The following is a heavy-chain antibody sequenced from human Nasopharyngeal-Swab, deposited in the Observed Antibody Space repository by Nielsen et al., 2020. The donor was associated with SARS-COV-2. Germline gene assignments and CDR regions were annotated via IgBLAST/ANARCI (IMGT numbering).Heavy chain of an antibody. D-gene: IGHD6-13*01. CDR3: ARDLSIAAASI. CDR2: ISYDGSNK. V-gene: IGHV3-30-3*01. J-gene: IGHJ4*02. Sequence: WIRQPPGKGLEWVAVISYDGSNKYYADSVKGRFTISRDNSKNTLYLQMNSPRAEDTAVYYCARDLSIAAASIWGQGTLVTVSS.